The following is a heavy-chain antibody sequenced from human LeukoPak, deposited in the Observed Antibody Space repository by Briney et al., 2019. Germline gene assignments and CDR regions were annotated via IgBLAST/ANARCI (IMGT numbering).Heavy chain of an antibody. CDR3: AENSYGYFFGFDY. V-gene: IGHV3-30*01. J-gene: IGHJ4*02. CDR1: GFTFSSYA. CDR2: ISYDGSNK. Sequence: GRSLRLSCAASGFTFSSYAMHWVRQAPGKGLEWVAVISYDGSNKYYADSVKGRFTISRDNSKNTLYLQMNSLRSEDTAVYYCAENSYGYFFGFDYWGQGTLVTVSS. D-gene: IGHD5-18*01.